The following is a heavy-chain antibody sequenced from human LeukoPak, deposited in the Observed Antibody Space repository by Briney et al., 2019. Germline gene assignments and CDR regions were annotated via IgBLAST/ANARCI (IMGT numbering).Heavy chain of an antibody. V-gene: IGHV3-21*01. D-gene: IGHD6-6*01. CDR1: GFTFSSYS. Sequence: SGGSLRLSCAASGFTFSSYSMNWVHQAPGKGLEWVSSISSSSSYIYYADSVKGRFTISRDNAKNSLYLQMNSLRAEDTAVYYCARDQGKAAGPEWGQGTLVTVSS. CDR3: ARDQGKAAGPE. CDR2: ISSSSSYI. J-gene: IGHJ4*02.